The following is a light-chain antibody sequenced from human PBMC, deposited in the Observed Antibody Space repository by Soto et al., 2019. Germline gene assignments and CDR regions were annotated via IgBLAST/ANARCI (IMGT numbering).Light chain of an antibody. CDR1: QSVLYSSNNKNY. CDR3: QQYYSTPLT. V-gene: IGKV4-1*01. J-gene: IGKJ4*01. Sequence: DIVMTQSPDSLAVSLGERATINCKSSQSVLYSSNNKNYLAWYQQKPGQPPKLLIYWASTRASGVPDRFSGSGSGIDFTLTISRLEAEDVAVYYCQQYYSTPLTFGGGTKVEIK. CDR2: WAS.